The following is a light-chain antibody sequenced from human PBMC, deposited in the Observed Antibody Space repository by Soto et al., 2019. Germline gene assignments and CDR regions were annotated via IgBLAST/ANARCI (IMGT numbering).Light chain of an antibody. CDR1: SRDIGTSNL. V-gene: IGLV2-23*02. Sequence: QSALTQPASVSGSPGQSITISCTGTSRDIGTSNLVSWYQQYPGKAPKLMIYEVTKRPSGISYRFSGSKSGNTASLTISGLKPEDEADYYCYSFTGFSTSLFVFGTGTKLTVL. CDR2: EVT. CDR3: YSFTGFSTSLFV. J-gene: IGLJ1*01.